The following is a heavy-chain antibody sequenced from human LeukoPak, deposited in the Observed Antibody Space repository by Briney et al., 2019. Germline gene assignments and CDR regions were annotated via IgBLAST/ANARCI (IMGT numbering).Heavy chain of an antibody. J-gene: IGHJ6*03. CDR3: ARQGGGYSSSWYVEHYYYMDV. CDR2: ISSSGSTI. D-gene: IGHD6-13*01. CDR1: GFTFSDYY. Sequence: GGSLRLSCAASGFTFSDYYMSWIRQAPGKGLEWVSYISSSGSTIYYADSVKGRFTISRDNAKSSLYLQMNSLRAEDTAVYYCARQGGGYSSSWYVEHYYYMDVWGKGTTVTVSS. V-gene: IGHV3-11*04.